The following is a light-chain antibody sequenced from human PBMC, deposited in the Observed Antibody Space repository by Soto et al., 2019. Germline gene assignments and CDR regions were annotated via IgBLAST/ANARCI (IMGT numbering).Light chain of an antibody. J-gene: IGKJ1*01. CDR2: GAS. CDR3: QQYGGSPRT. Sequence: EIVLAQSPDTLSLSPGERATLSCRASQSVSSSYLAWYQQRPGQAPRLLIYGASSRATGIPDRFSGSGSGTDFTLTISRLEPDDFAVYYCQQYGGSPRTFGQGTKV. CDR1: QSVSSSY. V-gene: IGKV3-20*01.